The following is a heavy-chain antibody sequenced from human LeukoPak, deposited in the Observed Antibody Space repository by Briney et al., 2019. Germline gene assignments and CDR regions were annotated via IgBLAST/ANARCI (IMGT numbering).Heavy chain of an antibody. J-gene: IGHJ4*02. CDR3: AKDMGYSGYDNTDY. V-gene: IGHV3-11*01. Sequence: GGSLRLSCAASGFTFSDYYMSWIRQAPGKGLEWVSYISSSGSTIYYADSVKGRFTISRDNAKNSLYLQMNSLRAEDTALYYCAKDMGYSGYDNTDYWGQGTLVTVSS. CDR2: ISSSGSTI. D-gene: IGHD5-12*01. CDR1: GFTFSDYY.